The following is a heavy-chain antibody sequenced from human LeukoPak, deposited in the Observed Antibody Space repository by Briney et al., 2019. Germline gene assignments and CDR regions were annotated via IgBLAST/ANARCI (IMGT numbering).Heavy chain of an antibody. V-gene: IGHV3-74*01. CDR2: INSDGSST. J-gene: IGHJ4*02. CDR3: AKDRGFMATTPDY. D-gene: IGHD5-24*01. CDR1: GFTFSSYW. Sequence: GGSLRLPCAASGFTFSSYWMHWVRQAPGKGLVWVSRINSDGSSTSYADSVKGRFTISRDNAKNTLYLQMNSLRADDTAIYYCAKDRGFMATTPDYWGQGTLVTVSS.